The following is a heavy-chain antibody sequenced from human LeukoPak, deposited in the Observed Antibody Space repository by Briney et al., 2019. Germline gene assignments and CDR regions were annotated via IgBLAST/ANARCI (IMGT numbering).Heavy chain of an antibody. J-gene: IGHJ6*02. CDR2: INPNSGGT. Sequence: ASVKVSCKASGYTFTGYYMHWVRQAPGQGLEWMGWINPNSGGTNYAQKFQGRVTMTRDTSISTAYMELSRLRSDDTAVYYCARDQASAAVGTIYYYHDMDVWGQGTTVTVSS. V-gene: IGHV1-2*02. D-gene: IGHD6-13*01. CDR3: ARDQASAAVGTIYYYHDMDV. CDR1: GYTFTGYY.